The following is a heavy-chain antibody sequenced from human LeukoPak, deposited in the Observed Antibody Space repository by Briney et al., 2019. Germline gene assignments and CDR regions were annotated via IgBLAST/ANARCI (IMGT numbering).Heavy chain of an antibody. V-gene: IGHV3-11*04. CDR3: ARGSGYLDY. J-gene: IGHJ4*02. Sequence: GGSLRLSCAASGFIVSNNYMSWVRQAPGKGLEWVSYISSSRSTIYCADSVKGRFTISRDNAKNSLYLQMDSLRAEDTAVYYCARGSGYLDYWGQGTLVTVSS. CDR1: GFIVSNNY. D-gene: IGHD3-3*01. CDR2: ISSSRSTI.